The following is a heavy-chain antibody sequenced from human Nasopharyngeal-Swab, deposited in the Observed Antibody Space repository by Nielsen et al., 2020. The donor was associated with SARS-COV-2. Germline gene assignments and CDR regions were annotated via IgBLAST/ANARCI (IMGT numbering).Heavy chain of an antibody. CDR2: IYYSGNT. J-gene: IGHJ4*02. V-gene: IGHV4-39*01. CDR3: ARHGGWEVTYYFDH. D-gene: IGHD2-15*01. CDR1: GGSISSSSYY. Sequence: SETLSLTCTVSGGSISSSSYYWGWIRQPPGKGLEWIGSIYYSGNTYYNPSLEGRVTVSVDTSKNQFSLNLRSVTAADTAVYYCARHGGWEVTYYFDHWGQGTLVTVSS.